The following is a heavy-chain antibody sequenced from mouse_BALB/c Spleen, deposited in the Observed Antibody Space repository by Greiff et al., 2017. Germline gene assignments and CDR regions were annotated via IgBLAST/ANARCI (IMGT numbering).Heavy chain of an antibody. CDR2: IDPSDSYT. CDR1: GYTFTSYW. V-gene: IGHV1S127*01. Sequence: VQLQQPGAELVKPGASVTMSCKASGYTFTSYWMHWVKQRPGQGLEWIGVIDPSDSYTSYNQKFKGKATLTVDTSSSTAYMQLSSLTSEDSAVYYCTRNGNYDYYAMDYWGQGTSVTVSS. CDR3: TRNGNYDYYAMDY. D-gene: IGHD2-1*01. J-gene: IGHJ4*01.